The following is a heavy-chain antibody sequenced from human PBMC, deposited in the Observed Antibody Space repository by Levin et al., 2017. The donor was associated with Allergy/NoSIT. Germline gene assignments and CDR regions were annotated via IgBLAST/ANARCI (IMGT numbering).Heavy chain of an antibody. D-gene: IGHD6-6*01. V-gene: IGHV4-59*08. CDR3: ARHGIAARFGWFDP. CDR2: IYYSGST. Sequence: SETLSLTCTVSGGSISSYYWSWIRQPPGKGLEWIGHIYYSGSTNYNPSLKSRVTILVDTSKNQFSLKLSSVTAADTAVYYCARHGIAARFGWFDPWGQGTLVTVSS. J-gene: IGHJ5*02. CDR1: GGSISSYY.